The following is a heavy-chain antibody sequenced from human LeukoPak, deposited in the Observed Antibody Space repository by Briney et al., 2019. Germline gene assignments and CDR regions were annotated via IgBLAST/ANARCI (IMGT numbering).Heavy chain of an antibody. CDR1: GVSINSYY. CDR3: ARGGYYGSGNDFRFDP. CDR2: IHYTGST. J-gene: IGHJ5*02. Sequence: PSETLSLTCTVSGVSINSYYWSWLRQPPGKGLECLGYIHYTGSTNYNPSLKSRVTISVDTSKSQFSLKLSSVTAADTAIYYCARGGYYGSGNDFRFDPWGQGTLVTVSS. D-gene: IGHD3-10*01. V-gene: IGHV4-59*01.